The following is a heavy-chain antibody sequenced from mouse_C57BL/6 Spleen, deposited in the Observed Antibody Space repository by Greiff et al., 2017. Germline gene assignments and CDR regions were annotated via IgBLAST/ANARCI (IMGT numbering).Heavy chain of an antibody. CDR2: INPGSGGT. V-gene: IGHV1-54*01. D-gene: IGHD1-3*01. Sequence: VQLQQSGAELVRPGTSVKVSCKASGYAFTNYLIEWVKQRPGQGLEWIGVINPGSGGTNYNEKFKGKATLTADKSSSTAYMQLSSLTSEDSAVYFCAREDTKDYWGQGTTLTVSS. J-gene: IGHJ2*01. CDR3: AREDTKDY. CDR1: GYAFTNYL.